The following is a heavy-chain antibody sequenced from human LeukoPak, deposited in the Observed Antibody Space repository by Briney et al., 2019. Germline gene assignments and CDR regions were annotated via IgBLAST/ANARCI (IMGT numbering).Heavy chain of an antibody. CDR2: IYSGGET. D-gene: IGHD2-2*01. Sequence: PGGSLRLSCAASGVSVSSNFMIWVRQAPGKGLEWVSLIYSGGETSYADSVKGRFSISRDNSKNTLYLQMNSLRVEDTAVYYCTRDPPAVVINTYAWGQGTLVTASS. V-gene: IGHV3-66*01. CDR3: TRDPPAVVINTYA. J-gene: IGHJ5*02. CDR1: GVSVSSNF.